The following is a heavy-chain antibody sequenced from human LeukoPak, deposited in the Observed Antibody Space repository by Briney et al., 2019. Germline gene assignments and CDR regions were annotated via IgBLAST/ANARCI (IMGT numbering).Heavy chain of an antibody. J-gene: IGHJ4*02. V-gene: IGHV1-18*04. CDR2: ISAYNGNT. CDR3: ARDNSATSDCSSTSCYHSHY. D-gene: IGHD2-2*01. CDR1: GYTFKIYG. Sequence: AASVKVSFKASGYTFKIYGITWVRQAPGQGLEWMGWISAYNGNTNYAQKVQGRVTMTTDTSTSTAYMELRSLRSDDTVVYYCARDNSATSDCSSTSCYHSHYWGQGTLVTVSS.